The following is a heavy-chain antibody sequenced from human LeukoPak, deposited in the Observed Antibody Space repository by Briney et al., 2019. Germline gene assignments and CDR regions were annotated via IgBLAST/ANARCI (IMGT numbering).Heavy chain of an antibody. Sequence: SETLSLTCTVSGGSISSSSYYWSWIRQPPGKGLEWIGYIYYSGSSVYNPSLKSRLTISVDTSKNQFSLKLTSVTAADTAVYYCAREDYGDYFDAFDIWGQGTMVTVSS. CDR3: AREDYGDYFDAFDI. D-gene: IGHD4-17*01. CDR1: GGSISSSSYY. J-gene: IGHJ3*02. CDR2: IYYSGSS. V-gene: IGHV4-61*01.